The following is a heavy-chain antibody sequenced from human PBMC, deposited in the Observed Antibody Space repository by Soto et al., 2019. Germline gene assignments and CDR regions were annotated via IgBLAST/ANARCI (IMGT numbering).Heavy chain of an antibody. CDR2: ILYSGST. Sequence: QLQLQESGPGLVQPSETLSLTCSVSGGSISSGSFYWVWIRQPPGKGLEWIGTILYSGSTYYNPSLKSRVAMCVDASENQFSLNLSSVTAADTAVYYCARRVYGRGYDYWGQGTLVTVSS. CDR3: ARRVYGRGYDY. J-gene: IGHJ4*02. CDR1: GGSISSGSFY. D-gene: IGHD6-6*01. V-gene: IGHV4-39*01.